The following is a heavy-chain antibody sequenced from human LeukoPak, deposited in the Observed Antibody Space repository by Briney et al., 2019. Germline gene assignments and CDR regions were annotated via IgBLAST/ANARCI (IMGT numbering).Heavy chain of an antibody. CDR1: GFTVSSNY. V-gene: IGHV3-53*01. CDR2: IYSGGST. Sequence: PGGSLRLSCAASGFTVSSNYMSWVRQAPGKGLEWVSAIYSGGSTYYADSVKGRFTISRDNSKNTLYLQMNSLRAEDTAVYYCASVLIYDYIWGSYRYYFDYWGQGTLVTVSS. D-gene: IGHD3-16*01. J-gene: IGHJ4*02. CDR3: ASVLIYDYIWGSYRYYFDY.